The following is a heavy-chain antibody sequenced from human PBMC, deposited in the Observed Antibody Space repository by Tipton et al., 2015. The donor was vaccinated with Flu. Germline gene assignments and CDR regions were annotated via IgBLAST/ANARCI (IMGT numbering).Heavy chain of an antibody. D-gene: IGHD4-11*01. CDR3: ARRDYSNYVSDPKNWFDP. CDR2: IYYIGNT. CDR1: GGSIRSGGYY. J-gene: IGHJ5*02. V-gene: IGHV4-31*03. Sequence: TLSLTCSVSGGSIRSGGYYWSWIRQHPGKGLEWIGYIYYIGNTYYNPSLKSRLSMSVDTSKNQFSLKLTSVTAADTAVYYCARRDYSNYVSDPKNWFDPWGQGILVTVSS.